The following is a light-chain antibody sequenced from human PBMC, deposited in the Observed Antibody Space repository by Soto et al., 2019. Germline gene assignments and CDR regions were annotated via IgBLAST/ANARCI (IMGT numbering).Light chain of an antibody. J-gene: IGKJ1*01. Sequence: EIVMTQSPATLSVSPGERATISCRASQSVSSNLAWYQQKPGQAPRLLIYGASTRATGIPVRFSGSGSGTEFTLTISSLQSEDFAVYYCQQYNNWPTWTFGQGTKVDIK. CDR3: QQYNNWPTWT. CDR1: QSVSSN. CDR2: GAS. V-gene: IGKV3-15*01.